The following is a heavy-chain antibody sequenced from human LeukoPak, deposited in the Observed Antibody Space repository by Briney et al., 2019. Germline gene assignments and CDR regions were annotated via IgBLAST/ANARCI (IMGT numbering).Heavy chain of an antibody. CDR3: ARVLARYGNLDY. D-gene: IGHD1-14*01. Sequence: ASVKVSCKASGYTFTDYYIHWVRQAPGQGLEWMGWINPNSGGTNYTQKFQGRVTMTRDTSISTAYLELHRLTSDDTAVYYCARVLARYGNLDYWGQGILVTVSS. J-gene: IGHJ4*02. CDR2: INPNSGGT. V-gene: IGHV1-2*02. CDR1: GYTFTDYY.